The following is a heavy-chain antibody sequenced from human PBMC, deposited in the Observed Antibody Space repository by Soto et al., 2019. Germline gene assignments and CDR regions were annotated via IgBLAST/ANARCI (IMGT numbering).Heavy chain of an antibody. V-gene: IGHV3-33*01. D-gene: IGHD3-22*01. CDR3: ARAHSSGYYYVYYYYGMDV. CDR1: GFTFSSYG. J-gene: IGHJ6*02. Sequence: HPGGSLRLSCAASGFTFSSYGMHWVRQAPGKGLEWVAVIWYDGSNKYYADSVKGRFTISRDNSKNTLYLQMNSLRAEDTAVYYCARAHSSGYYYVYYYYGMDVWGQGTTVTVSS. CDR2: IWYDGSNK.